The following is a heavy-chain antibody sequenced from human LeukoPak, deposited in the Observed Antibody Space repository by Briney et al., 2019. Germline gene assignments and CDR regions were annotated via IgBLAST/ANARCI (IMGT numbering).Heavy chain of an antibody. CDR3: VRRQGYCSSTSCSGNWFDP. CDR2: MNPNSGNT. J-gene: IGHJ5*02. V-gene: IGHV1-8*02. Sequence: ASVKVSCKASGGTFSSYDINWVRQATGQGLEWMGWMNPNSGNTGYAQKFQGRVTMTRNTSISTAYMELSSLRSEDTAVYYCVRRQGYCSSTSCSGNWFDPWGQGTLVTVSS. D-gene: IGHD2-2*01. CDR1: GGTFSSYD.